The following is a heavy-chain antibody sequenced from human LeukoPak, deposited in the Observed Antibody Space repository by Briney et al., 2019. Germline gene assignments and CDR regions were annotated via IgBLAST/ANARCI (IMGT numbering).Heavy chain of an antibody. J-gene: IGHJ3*02. CDR3: ARHGTPAAAGSGFDI. CDR2: IYPGDSQT. Sequence: GESLKISCKGSGYIFTNYWIGWVRQMPGRGLEWMGVIYPGDSQTIYSPSFQGQATISADKSITTAYLQWSSLKASDTAMYYCARHGTPAAAGSGFDIWGQGTMVTVSS. V-gene: IGHV5-51*01. CDR1: GYIFTNYW. D-gene: IGHD6-13*01.